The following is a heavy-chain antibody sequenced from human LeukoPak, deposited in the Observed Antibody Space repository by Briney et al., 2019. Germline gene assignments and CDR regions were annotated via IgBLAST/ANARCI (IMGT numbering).Heavy chain of an antibody. CDR1: GGSIRNYY. Sequence: SETLSLTCIVSGGSIRNYYWSWIRQPPGKGLEWIGEINHSGSTNYNPSLKSRVTISVDTSKNQFSLKLSSVTAADTAVYYCATRSRNSSSWINWFDPWGQGTLVTVSS. J-gene: IGHJ5*02. V-gene: IGHV4-34*01. CDR2: INHSGST. D-gene: IGHD6-13*01. CDR3: ATRSRNSSSWINWFDP.